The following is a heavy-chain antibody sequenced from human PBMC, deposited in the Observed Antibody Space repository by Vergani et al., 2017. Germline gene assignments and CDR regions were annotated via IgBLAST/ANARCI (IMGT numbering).Heavy chain of an antibody. J-gene: IGHJ6*02. CDR1: GGSISSGSYY. D-gene: IGHD3-22*01. Sequence: QVQLQESGPGLVKPSQTLSLTCTVSGGSISSGSYYWSWIRQPAGKGLEWIGRIYTSGSTNYNPSLKSRVTISVDTSKNQFSLKRSSVTAADTAVYYCARVRRYYDSSGYYYYYGMDVWGQGTTVTVSS. CDR3: ARVRRYYDSSGYYYYYGMDV. V-gene: IGHV4-61*02. CDR2: IYTSGST.